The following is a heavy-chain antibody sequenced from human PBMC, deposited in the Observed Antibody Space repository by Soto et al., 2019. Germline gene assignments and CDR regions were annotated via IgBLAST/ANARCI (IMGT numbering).Heavy chain of an antibody. CDR1: GYTFTSYY. J-gene: IGHJ4*02. V-gene: IGHV1-46*01. CDR3: ARGGPPSHIVVVTAPFDY. CDR2: INPSGGST. Sequence: ASVKVSCKASGYTFTSYYMHWVRQAPGQGLEWMGIINPSGGSTSYAQKFQGRVTMTRDTSTSTVYMELSSLRSEDTAVYYCARGGPPSHIVVVTAPFDYWGQGTMVTVYS. D-gene: IGHD2-21*02.